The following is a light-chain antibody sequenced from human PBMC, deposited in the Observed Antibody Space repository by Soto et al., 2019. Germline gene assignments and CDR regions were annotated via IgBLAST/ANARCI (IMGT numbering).Light chain of an antibody. J-gene: IGLJ1*01. CDR1: SSDVGGYNY. CDR2: DVS. Sequence: QSVLTQPASVSGSPGQSITISCTGTSSDVGGYNYVSWYQQHPGKAHKLMIYDVSNRPSGASNRFSGSKSGNTASLTISGLQAEDEADYYCSSYTSSSPLIFGTGTKVTVL. V-gene: IGLV2-14*01. CDR3: SSYTSSSPLI.